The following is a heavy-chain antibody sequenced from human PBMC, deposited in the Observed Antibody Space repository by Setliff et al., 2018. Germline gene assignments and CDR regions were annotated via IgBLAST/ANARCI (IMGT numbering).Heavy chain of an antibody. CDR3: ARDAPYTNTWRYFDH. Sequence: WASVKVSCKASGYTFTDYYIHWVRQAPGQGLEWMGCINPNSGDTTFAQKFQGRVTITRDTSNSTDYMDLSRLTSDDTAMYYCARDAPYTNTWRYFDHWGQGTLVTVSS. D-gene: IGHD6-13*01. CDR1: GYTFTDYY. J-gene: IGHJ4*01. CDR2: INPNSGDT. V-gene: IGHV1-2*02.